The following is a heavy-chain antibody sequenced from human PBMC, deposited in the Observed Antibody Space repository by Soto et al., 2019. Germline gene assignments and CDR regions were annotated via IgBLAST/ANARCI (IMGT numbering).Heavy chain of an antibody. CDR1: GFTFSSYA. CDR3: AKSWRGYSSTPLGY. D-gene: IGHD6-13*01. CDR2: ISGSGGST. Sequence: EVQLLESGGGLVQPGGSLRLSCAASGFTFSSYAMSWVRQAPGKGLEWVSAISGSGGSTYYADSVKGRFTISRDNSKNTLYLQMNSLRAEDTAVYYRAKSWRGYSSTPLGYWGQGTLVTVSS. J-gene: IGHJ4*02. V-gene: IGHV3-23*01.